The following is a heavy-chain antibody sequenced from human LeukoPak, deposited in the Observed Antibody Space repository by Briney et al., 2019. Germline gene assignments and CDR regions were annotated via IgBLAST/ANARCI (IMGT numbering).Heavy chain of an antibody. J-gene: IGHJ5*02. CDR3: AREAYQLLYNGFDP. Sequence: SETLSLTCPVSGGSISSGGYYWSWLRPHPGKGLVWIGYIYYGGSTYYNPPLKSRVTISVDTSKNQFSLKLSSVTAAATAVYYCAREAYQLLYNGFDPWGQGTLVTVSS. D-gene: IGHD2-2*01. V-gene: IGHV4-31*03. CDR2: IYYGGST. CDR1: GGSISSGGYY.